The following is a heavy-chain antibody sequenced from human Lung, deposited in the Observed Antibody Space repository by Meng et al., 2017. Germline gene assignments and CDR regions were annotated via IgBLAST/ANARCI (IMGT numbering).Heavy chain of an antibody. D-gene: IGHD3-10*01. V-gene: IGHV4-4*03. CDR2: IYHSGST. Sequence: EEAGQVLVKRLQTLFLNCAVSVVSSSSCTTWSWVRQPPGKGLEWLGEIYHSGSTNYNPSLKSRVTISVDKSKNQFSLKLCFVTAADTAVYYCARGSITMVRGVSVFDPWGQGTLVTVSS. J-gene: IGHJ5*02. CDR3: ARGSITMVRGVSVFDP. CDR1: VVSSSSCTT.